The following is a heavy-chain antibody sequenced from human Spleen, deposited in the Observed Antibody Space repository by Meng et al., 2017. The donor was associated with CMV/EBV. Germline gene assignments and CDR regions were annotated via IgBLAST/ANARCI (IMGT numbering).Heavy chain of an antibody. V-gene: IGHV1-2*02. CDR3: AREGPGSSIAAPRGDNWFDP. CDR2: INPNSGGT. D-gene: IGHD6-6*01. J-gene: IGHJ5*02. CDR1: TGYY. Sequence: TGYYMHWVRQAPGKGLEWMGWINPNSGGTNYAQKFQGRGTMTRDTSISTAYMELSRLRSDDTAVYYCAREGPGSSIAAPRGDNWFDPWGQGTLVTVSS.